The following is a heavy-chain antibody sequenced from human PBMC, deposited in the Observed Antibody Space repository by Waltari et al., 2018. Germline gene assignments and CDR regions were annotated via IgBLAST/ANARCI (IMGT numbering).Heavy chain of an antibody. V-gene: IGHV1-2*02. CDR1: GYTFTGYY. J-gene: IGHJ5*02. D-gene: IGHD3-10*01. CDR3: ARDTSGSGTINWFDP. CDR2: INPNSGGT. Sequence: QVQLVQSGAEVKKPGASVKVSCKASGYTFTGYYIHWVRQAPEQGLEWMGWINPNSGGTNYAQKFQGRVTLTRDTSINTAYMDLSSLISDDTAVYYCARDTSGSGTINWFDPWGQGTLVTVSS.